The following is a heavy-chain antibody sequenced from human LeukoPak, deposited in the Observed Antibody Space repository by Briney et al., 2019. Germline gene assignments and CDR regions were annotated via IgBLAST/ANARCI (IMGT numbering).Heavy chain of an antibody. CDR3: ARSGRPPMDYYYYMDV. Sequence: GGSLRLSCAASGFTFSSYWMSWVRQAPGKGLEWVANIKQDGSEKYYVDSVKGRFTISRDNAKNSLYLQMNSLRAEDTAVYYCARSGRPPMDYYYYMDVWGKGTTVTVSS. CDR2: IKQDGSEK. V-gene: IGHV3-7*01. CDR1: GFTFSSYW. J-gene: IGHJ6*03. D-gene: IGHD1-26*01.